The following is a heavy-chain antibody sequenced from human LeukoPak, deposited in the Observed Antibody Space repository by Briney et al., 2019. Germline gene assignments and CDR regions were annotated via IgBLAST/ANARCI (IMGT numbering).Heavy chain of an antibody. D-gene: IGHD6-19*01. J-gene: IGHJ4*02. CDR3: GSSGWYGPFDY. Sequence: LETLSLTCPVSGGSISSYYRSLVRQPAGKGLEWIGRIYTSGSTNYNPSLKSRVTMSVDTSKNQFSLKLSSVTAAGTAVYYCGSSGWYGPFDYWGQETLVTVSS. V-gene: IGHV4-4*07. CDR2: IYTSGST. CDR1: GGSISSYY.